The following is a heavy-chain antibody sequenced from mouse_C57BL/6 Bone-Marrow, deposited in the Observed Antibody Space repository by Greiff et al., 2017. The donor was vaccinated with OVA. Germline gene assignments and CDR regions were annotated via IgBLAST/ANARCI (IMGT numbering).Heavy chain of an antibody. CDR1: GYTFTDYY. J-gene: IGHJ1*03. CDR3: AGSLITPYFDV. Sequence: VQLKQSGPELVKPGASVKISCKASGYTFTDYYMNWVKQSHGKSLEWIGDINPNNGGTSYNQKFKGKATLTVDKSSSTAYMELRSLTSEDSAVYYCAGSLITPYFDVWGTGTTVTVSS. V-gene: IGHV1-26*01. CDR2: INPNNGGT.